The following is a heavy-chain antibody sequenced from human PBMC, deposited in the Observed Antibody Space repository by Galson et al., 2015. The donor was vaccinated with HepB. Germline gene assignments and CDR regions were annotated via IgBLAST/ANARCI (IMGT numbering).Heavy chain of an antibody. CDR2: ISSSSSYI. J-gene: IGHJ4*02. CDR3: ARTLGIAAARYFDY. CDR1: GFTFSSYS. D-gene: IGHD6-13*01. Sequence: SLRLSCAASGFTFSSYSMNWVRQAPGKGLEWVSSISSSSSYIYYADSVKGRFTISRDNAKNSLYLQMNSLRAEDTAVYYCARTLGIAAARYFDYWGQGTLVTVSS. V-gene: IGHV3-21*01.